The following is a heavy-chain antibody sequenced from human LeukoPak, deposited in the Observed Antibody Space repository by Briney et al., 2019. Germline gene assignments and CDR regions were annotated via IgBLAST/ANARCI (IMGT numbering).Heavy chain of an antibody. V-gene: IGHV4-59*08. CDR2: IYYSGST. Sequence: PSETLSLTCTVSGGSISSYYWSWIRQPPGKGLEWIGYIYYSGSTNYNPSLKSRVTMSVDTSKNQFSLKLSSVTAADTAVYYCARYYCSGGTCSHFDYWGRGTLVTVSS. CDR1: GGSISSYY. J-gene: IGHJ4*02. D-gene: IGHD2-15*01. CDR3: ARYYCSGGTCSHFDY.